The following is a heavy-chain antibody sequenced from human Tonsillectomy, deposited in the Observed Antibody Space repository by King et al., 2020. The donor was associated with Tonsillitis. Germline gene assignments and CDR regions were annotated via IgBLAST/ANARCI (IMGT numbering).Heavy chain of an antibody. J-gene: IGHJ3*02. V-gene: IGHV1-2*02. CDR3: ARMNYDSAFDI. D-gene: IGHD5-12*01. Sequence: QLVQSGAEVRKPGASLKVSCKASGYTFSGYYMHWVRQAPGQGLEWMGWINPSTGATRYAQKFQGRVTMTRDTSISTAYMELSRLRSDDTAVYFCARMNYDSAFDIWGQGTMVTVSS. CDR1: GYTFSGYY. CDR2: INPSTGAT.